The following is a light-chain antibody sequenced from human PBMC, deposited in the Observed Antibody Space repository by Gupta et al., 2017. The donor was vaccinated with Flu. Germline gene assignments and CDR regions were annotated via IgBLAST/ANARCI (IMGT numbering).Light chain of an antibody. CDR1: KDIDDE. Sequence: AFVSATPGEKVTITWKASKDIDDEVNWYQKKAGKIGFLILEATTLVPGISPRFSGSGYGTDFTLTMSSLESDDAAYYFCLQHESCPLSFGGGTKVDIK. V-gene: IGKV5-2*01. J-gene: IGKJ4*01. CDR3: LQHESCPLS. CDR2: EAT.